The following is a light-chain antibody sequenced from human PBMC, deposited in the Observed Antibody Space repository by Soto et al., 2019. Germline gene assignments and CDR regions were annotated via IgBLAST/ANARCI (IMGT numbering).Light chain of an antibody. Sequence: QSVLTQPASVSGSPGQSITISCTGTSSDVGSYNYVSWYQQHPGKAPKVMIYDVSNRPSGVSYRFSGSKSGNTASLTISGLQAEDGADYYCSSYTTSRTYVFGTGTKVTVL. CDR2: DVS. J-gene: IGLJ1*01. CDR3: SSYTTSRTYV. V-gene: IGLV2-14*01. CDR1: SSDVGSYNY.